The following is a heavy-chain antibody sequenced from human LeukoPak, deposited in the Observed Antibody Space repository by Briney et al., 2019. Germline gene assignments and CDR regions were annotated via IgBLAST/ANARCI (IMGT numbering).Heavy chain of an antibody. CDR3: AKGGKWFDDAFDI. V-gene: IGHV3-23*01. CDR1: GFTFSSYA. D-gene: IGHD3-10*01. CDR2: ISGSGGST. J-gene: IGHJ3*02. Sequence: GGSLRLSCAASGFTFSSYAMSWVRQAPGKGLEWVSAISGSGGSTYYADSVKGWFTISRDNSKNTLYLQMNSLRAEDTAVYYCAKGGKWFDDAFDIWGQGTMVTVSS.